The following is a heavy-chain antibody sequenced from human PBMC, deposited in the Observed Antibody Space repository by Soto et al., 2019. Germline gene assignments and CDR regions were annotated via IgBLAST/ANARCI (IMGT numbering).Heavy chain of an antibody. CDR2: IYSTNNT. CDR1: GFTVSGNY. D-gene: IGHD5-12*01. CDR3: ARASIVSTMGGWLDP. V-gene: IGHV3-66*01. Sequence: EVQLVESGGGLVQAGGSLRLSCAASGFTVSGNYMAWVRQAPGKGLEWVSIIYSTNNTYYADFVKGRFTMSRDNSKNTMWLQMNSLRAEXXXVYYCARASIVSTMGGWLDPWGQGARVIVSS. J-gene: IGHJ5*02.